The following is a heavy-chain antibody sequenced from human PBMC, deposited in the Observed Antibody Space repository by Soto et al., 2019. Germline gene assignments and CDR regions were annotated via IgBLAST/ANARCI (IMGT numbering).Heavy chain of an antibody. D-gene: IGHD2-15*01. V-gene: IGHV3-33*01. CDR2: IWYDGSNK. J-gene: IGHJ4*02. Sequence: PGGSLRLSCAASGFTFSSHGMHWVRQAPGKGLEWVAVIWYDGSNKYYGDSVKGRFTISRDNSKNTLYLQMDSLRVEDTAVYYCARWGPEKRWDYWGQGTLVTVYS. CDR3: ARWGPEKRWDY. CDR1: GFTFSSHG.